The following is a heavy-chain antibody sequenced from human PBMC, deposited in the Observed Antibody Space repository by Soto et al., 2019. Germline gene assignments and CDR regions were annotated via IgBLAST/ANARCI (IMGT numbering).Heavy chain of an antibody. CDR3: ARAWNSPFDY. CDR2: INHSGST. CDR1: GGSFIGYY. D-gene: IGHD1-1*01. Sequence: SETLSLTCAVYGGSFIGYYWSWIRQPPGKGLEWIGEINHSGSTNYNPSLKSRVTISVDTSKNQFSLKLSSVTAADTAAYYCARAWNSPFDYWGQGTLVTVSS. V-gene: IGHV4-34*01. J-gene: IGHJ4*02.